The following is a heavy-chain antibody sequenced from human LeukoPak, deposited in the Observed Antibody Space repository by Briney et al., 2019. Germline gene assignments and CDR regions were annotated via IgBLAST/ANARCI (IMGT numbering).Heavy chain of an antibody. J-gene: IGHJ4*02. V-gene: IGHV4-39*07. D-gene: IGHD6-19*01. CDR3: ASGWGSDY. Sequence: SETLSLTCNVSGGAISSTAYYWGWIRQPRGKGLEWIGSIYHSGSTYYNPSLKSRVTISVDTSKNQFSLKLSSVTAADTAVYYCASGWGSDYWGQGTLVTVPS. CDR1: GGAISSTAYY. CDR2: IYHSGST.